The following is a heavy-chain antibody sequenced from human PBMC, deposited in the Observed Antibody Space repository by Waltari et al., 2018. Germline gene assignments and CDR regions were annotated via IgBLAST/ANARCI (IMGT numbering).Heavy chain of an antibody. Sequence: QVQLQESGPGLVKPSGTLSLTCAVSGGSISSSNWWSWVRQPPGKGLEWIGEIYNSGSTNDNPSLKSRVTISVDKSKNQFSLKLSSVTAADTAVYYCVCIAVAGGRALDPWGQGTLVTVSS. CDR3: VCIAVAGGRALDP. CDR1: GGSISSSNW. D-gene: IGHD6-19*01. V-gene: IGHV4-4*02. J-gene: IGHJ5*02. CDR2: IYNSGST.